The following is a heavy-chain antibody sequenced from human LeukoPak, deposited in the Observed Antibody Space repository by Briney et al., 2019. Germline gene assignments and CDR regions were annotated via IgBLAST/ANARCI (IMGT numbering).Heavy chain of an antibody. J-gene: IGHJ6*02. Sequence: GGSLRLSCAASGFTVSSNEMSWVRKAPRKGLEWVSSISGGSTYYADSRKGRFTISRDNSKNTLHLQMNSLRAEDTAVYYCARDKGSRGYSGNRLYYYYYGMDVWGQGTTVTVSS. CDR2: ISGGST. V-gene: IGHV3-38-3*01. CDR3: ARDKGSRGYSGNRLYYYYYGMDV. CDR1: GFTVSSNE. D-gene: IGHD5-12*01.